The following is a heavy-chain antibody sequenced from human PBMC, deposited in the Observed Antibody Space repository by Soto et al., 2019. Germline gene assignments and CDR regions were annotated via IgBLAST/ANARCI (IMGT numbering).Heavy chain of an antibody. V-gene: IGHV4-34*01. Sequence: PSETLSLTCAVSGGCFSGYYWSWIRQPPGKGLEWIGEINHSGSTNYNPSLKSRVTISVDTSKNQFSLKLSSVTAADTAVYYCAREKATTMVRGVINWFDPWGQGTLVTVSS. D-gene: IGHD3-10*01. CDR3: AREKATTMVRGVINWFDP. J-gene: IGHJ5*02. CDR2: INHSGST. CDR1: GGCFSGYY.